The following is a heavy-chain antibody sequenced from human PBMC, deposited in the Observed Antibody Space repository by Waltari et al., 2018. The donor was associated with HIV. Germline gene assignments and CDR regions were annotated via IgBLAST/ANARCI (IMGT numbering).Heavy chain of an antibody. V-gene: IGHV4-59*01. CDR2: IYYSGST. Sequence: QVQLQESGPGLVKPSETLSLTCTVSGGSISSYYWSWIRQPPGKGLEWIGYIYYSGSTNDNPALKRRVTISVDTSKNQFSLKLSSVTAADTAVYYRAIKVGGVHYWGQGTLVTVSS. CDR3: AIKVGGVHY. D-gene: IGHD3-16*01. CDR1: GGSISSYY. J-gene: IGHJ4*02.